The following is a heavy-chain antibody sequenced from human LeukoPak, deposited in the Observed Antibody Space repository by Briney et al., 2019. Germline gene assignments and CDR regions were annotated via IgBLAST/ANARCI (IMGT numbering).Heavy chain of an antibody. V-gene: IGHV3-23*01. CDR2: ISGSGGST. CDR3: AKEVRHYYDSSGSIMGPGDY. J-gene: IGHJ4*02. D-gene: IGHD3-22*01. Sequence: GGSLRLSCAASGFTFRNYAMTWVRQAPGRGLEWVSGISGSGGSTYYADSVKGRFTISRDNSKNTLYLQMNSLRAEDTAVYYCAKEVRHYYDSSGSIMGPGDYWGQGTLVTVSS. CDR1: GFTFRNYA.